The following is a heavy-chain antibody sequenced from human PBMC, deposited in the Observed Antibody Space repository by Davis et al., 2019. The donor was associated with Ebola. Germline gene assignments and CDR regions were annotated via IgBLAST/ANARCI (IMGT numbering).Heavy chain of an antibody. CDR1: GYTFTIYY. Sequence: AASVKVSCKASGYTFTIYYMHWVRQAPGQGLELMGIFNPSAGSTSYAQKFQGRVTITADESTSTAYMELSSLRSEDTAVYYCARDIRRGSSGYHYYYYGMDVWGQGTTVTVSS. J-gene: IGHJ6*02. D-gene: IGHD6-19*01. CDR2: FNPSAGST. CDR3: ARDIRRGSSGYHYYYYGMDV. V-gene: IGHV1-46*01.